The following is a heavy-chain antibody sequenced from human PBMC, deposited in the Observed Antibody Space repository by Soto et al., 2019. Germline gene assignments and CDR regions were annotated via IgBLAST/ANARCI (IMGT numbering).Heavy chain of an antibody. J-gene: IGHJ6*03. V-gene: IGHV3-23*01. CDR2: ISGSAATT. CDR1: GFTFSSYA. D-gene: IGHD2-15*01. CDR3: ARGPRYCSGYSCDYYMDV. Sequence: EVQLLESGGGLVQPGGSLRLSCAASGFTFSSYAMSWVRQAPGKGLEWVSAISGSAATTFYAGSVKGRFTVSRDNSKNTLYLQMNSLRAEDTAVYYCARGPRYCSGYSCDYYMDVWGKGTTVTVSS.